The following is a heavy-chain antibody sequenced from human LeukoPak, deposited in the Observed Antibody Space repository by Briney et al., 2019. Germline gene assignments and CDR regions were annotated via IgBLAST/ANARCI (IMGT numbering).Heavy chain of an antibody. CDR2: IYYSGST. Sequence: SETLSLTCTVSGGSISSSSYYWGWIRQPPGKGLEWIGSIYYSGSTYYNPSLKSRVTISVDTSKNQFSLKLSSVTAADAAVYYCARHGGSSPLMRLLGPYFDYWGQGTLVTVSS. J-gene: IGHJ4*02. CDR1: GGSISSSSYY. V-gene: IGHV4-39*01. CDR3: ARHGGSSPLMRLLGPYFDY. D-gene: IGHD6-6*01.